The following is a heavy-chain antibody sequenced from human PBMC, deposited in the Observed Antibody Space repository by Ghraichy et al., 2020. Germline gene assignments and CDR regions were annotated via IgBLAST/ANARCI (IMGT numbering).Heavy chain of an antibody. V-gene: IGHV3-7*01. CDR2: IKQDGSEK. D-gene: IGHD3-22*01. CDR3: ASNYYDSSGYYEYYFDY. J-gene: IGHJ4*02. CDR1: GFTFSTYW. Sequence: LSLTCVASGFTFSTYWMSWVRQAPGKGLEWVANIKQDGSEKYYVDSVKGRFTISRDNAKNSLFLQMNSLRAEDTAVYYCASNYYDSSGYYEYYFDYWGQGTLVTVSS.